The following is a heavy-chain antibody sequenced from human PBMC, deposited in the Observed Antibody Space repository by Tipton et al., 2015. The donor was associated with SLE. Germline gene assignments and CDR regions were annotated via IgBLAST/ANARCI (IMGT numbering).Heavy chain of an antibody. CDR2: ISHTGTT. J-gene: IGHJ4*02. D-gene: IGHD3-10*01. CDR1: GGSFSDYY. CDR3: ARGVIGPRRVSIWYDSASYYHFDY. V-gene: IGHV4-34*01. Sequence: LRLSCAVYGGSFSDYYWSWIRQPPGKGLEWIGEISHTGTTKYNPSLMSRVTISVDTSKDQFSLKLSSVTAADTALYYCARGVIGPRRVSIWYDSASYYHFDYWGQGKLVTVSS.